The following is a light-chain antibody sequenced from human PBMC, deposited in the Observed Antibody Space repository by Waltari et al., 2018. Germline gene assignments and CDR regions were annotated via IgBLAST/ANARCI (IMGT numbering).Light chain of an antibody. J-gene: IGKJ5*01. Sequence: EIVLTQSPATLSFSPGERATLSCRASQNVNSYLIWYQQKPGQAPRLLIYDAFNRATGIPARFSGSGSGTDFTLTISSLEPEDFADYYCQQRANWPITFGQGTRLEIK. CDR1: QNVNSY. V-gene: IGKV3-11*01. CDR2: DAF. CDR3: QQRANWPIT.